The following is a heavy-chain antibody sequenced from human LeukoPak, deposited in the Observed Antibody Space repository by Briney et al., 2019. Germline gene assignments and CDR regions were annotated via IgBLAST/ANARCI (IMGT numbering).Heavy chain of an antibody. D-gene: IGHD2/OR15-2a*01. CDR2: VYYTGST. CDR1: GGSISTYY. J-gene: IGHJ6*02. Sequence: SETLSLTCTVSGGSISTYYWSWIRQPPGKGLEWIGYVYYTGSTNYNPSLKSRDTISVDTSKNQFSLKLSSVTAADTAVYYCARHTPENRRNGLDVWGQGTTVTVSS. CDR3: ARHTPENRRNGLDV. V-gene: IGHV4-59*08.